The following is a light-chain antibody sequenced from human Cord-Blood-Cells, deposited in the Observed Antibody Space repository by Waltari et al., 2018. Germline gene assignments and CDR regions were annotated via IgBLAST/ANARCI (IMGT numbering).Light chain of an antibody. CDR3: QQRSNWLST. CDR2: AAS. J-gene: IGKJ5*01. V-gene: IGKV3-11*01. Sequence: EIVLTQSPATLSLSPGERATLSCRASQSVSSYLAWYQQKPGQAPRLLIYAASNRATGIPARFSGSGSGTDFTLTISSLEPEDFAVYYCQQRSNWLSTFGQGTRLEIK. CDR1: QSVSSY.